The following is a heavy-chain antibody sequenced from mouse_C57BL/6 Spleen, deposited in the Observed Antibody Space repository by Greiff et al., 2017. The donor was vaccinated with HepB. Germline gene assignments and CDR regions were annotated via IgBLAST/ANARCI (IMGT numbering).Heavy chain of an antibody. CDR1: GFTFSDYG. J-gene: IGHJ4*01. Sequence: EVKLMESGGGLVQPGGSLKLSCAASGFTFSDYGMAWVRQAPRKGPEWVAFISNLAYSIYYADTVTGRFTISRENAKNTLYLEMSSLRSEDTAMYYCARQDGYSLNYAMDYWGQGTSVTVAS. CDR3: ARQDGYSLNYAMDY. D-gene: IGHD2-3*01. V-gene: IGHV5-15*01. CDR2: ISNLAYSI.